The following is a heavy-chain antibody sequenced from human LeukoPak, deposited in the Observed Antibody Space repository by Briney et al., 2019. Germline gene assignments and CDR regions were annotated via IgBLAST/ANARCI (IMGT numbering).Heavy chain of an antibody. CDR2: ISSSSSYI. D-gene: IGHD3-3*01. CDR1: GFTFSSYS. CDR3: ARAYDYDFWSGYRTNWFDP. J-gene: IGHJ5*02. V-gene: IGHV3-21*01. Sequence: GGSLRLSCAASGFTFSSYSTNWVRQAPGKGLEWVSSISSSSSYIYYADSVKGRFTISRDNAKNSLYLQMNSLRAEDTAVYYCARAYDYDFWSGYRTNWFDPWGQGTLVTVSS.